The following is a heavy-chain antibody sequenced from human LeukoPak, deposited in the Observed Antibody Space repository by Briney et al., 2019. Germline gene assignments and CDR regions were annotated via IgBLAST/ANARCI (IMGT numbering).Heavy chain of an antibody. D-gene: IGHD1-26*01. Sequence: AGSLRLSCAASGFTFSSYALHWVRQAPGKGLEWVVVISYDGRNKYYTVPVRGRFTIARDTSKNTLYLQSIRLGAEDAAKYFCAKDFRQSGSGSANAGWFYTWGQGTLVTVSS. CDR1: GFTFSSYA. J-gene: IGHJ5*02. CDR2: ISYDGRNK. V-gene: IGHV3-30*04. CDR3: AKDFRQSGSGSANAGWFYT.